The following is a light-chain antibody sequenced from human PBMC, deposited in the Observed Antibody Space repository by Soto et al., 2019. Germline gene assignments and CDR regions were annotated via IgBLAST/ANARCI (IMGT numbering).Light chain of an antibody. CDR3: QQYNSLWT. CDR2: GAS. J-gene: IGKJ1*01. V-gene: IGKV1-39*01. Sequence: IKMTQSPSSLSASLGDRVTITCRTSQNIYNSLNWYQQKAGRAPAVLIYGASNLQGGVPLRFSGSGSGTEFTLTISNLQPDDFATYYCQQYNSLWTFGQGTKVDIK. CDR1: QNIYNS.